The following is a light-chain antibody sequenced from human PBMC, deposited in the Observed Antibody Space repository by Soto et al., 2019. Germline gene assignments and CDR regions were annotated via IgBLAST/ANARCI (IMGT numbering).Light chain of an antibody. CDR3: QQYYSYPHT. V-gene: IGKV1-8*01. Sequence: AIRMTQSPSSLSASTGDRVTITCRASHGISSYLAWYQQKPGKAPKLLIYAASTLQSGVPSRFSGSGSGTDFTLTISCLQSEDFATYYCQQYYSYPHTFGPGTKVDIK. J-gene: IGKJ3*01. CDR2: AAS. CDR1: HGISSY.